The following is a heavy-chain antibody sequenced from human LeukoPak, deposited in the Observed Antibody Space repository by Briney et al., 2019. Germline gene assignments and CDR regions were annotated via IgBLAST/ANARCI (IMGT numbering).Heavy chain of an antibody. CDR2: IYYSGST. CDR3: ARNAEEYCSGGSCYRIDP. Sequence: PSQPRSLTCTVSGGSLSSGGYYSSWIRQHPGQGLEWIGYIYYSGSTYYNPSLKSRDTISVDTSKNQFSLKLSSVTAAATAVYYCARNAEEYCSGGSCYRIDPWGQGTLVTVSS. D-gene: IGHD2-15*01. CDR1: GGSLSSGGYY. J-gene: IGHJ5*02. V-gene: IGHV4-31*03.